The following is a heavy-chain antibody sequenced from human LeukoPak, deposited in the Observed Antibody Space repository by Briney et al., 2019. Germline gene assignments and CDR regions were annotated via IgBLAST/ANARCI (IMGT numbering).Heavy chain of an antibody. J-gene: IGHJ6*02. CDR3: ARYASPLEGMDV. Sequence: GGSLRLSCTASQFAFSGYWMNWVRQAPGKGLEWVANINQDGREKNYVASVKGRFTISRDNARDSLYLQMNSLRAGDTAVYYCARYASPLEGMDVWGQGTTVTVSS. CDR2: INQDGREK. V-gene: IGHV3-7*04. CDR1: QFAFSGYW.